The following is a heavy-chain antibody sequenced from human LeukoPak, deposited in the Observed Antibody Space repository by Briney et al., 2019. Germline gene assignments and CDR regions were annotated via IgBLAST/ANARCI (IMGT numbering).Heavy chain of an antibody. CDR2: IYYNVDT. Sequence: SETLSLTCTVSGASISSNSFYWGWIRQPPGKGLEWIGTIYYNVDTFFNRSVKSRVTMSVDTSASQFSLKMPSVTAADTAVYYCAVLLYRHYHWFDSWGRGTLVSVSS. CDR3: AVLLYRHYHWFDS. CDR1: GASISSNSFY. D-gene: IGHD3-16*02. V-gene: IGHV4-39*01. J-gene: IGHJ5*01.